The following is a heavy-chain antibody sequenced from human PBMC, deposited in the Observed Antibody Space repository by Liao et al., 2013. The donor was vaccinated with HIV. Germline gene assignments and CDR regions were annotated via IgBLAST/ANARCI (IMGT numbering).Heavy chain of an antibody. D-gene: IGHD3-3*01. Sequence: QVQLVQWGAGLVKPSETLSLTCAVYGESLSGYYWIWIRQPPGKGLEWIGEVNHSGSTNYNPSLKSRVTISVDTSKNQFSLRLSSVTAADTAVYYCARGSAYWSGYLYFYYLDVWGTGTTVTVSS. CDR1: GESLSGYY. CDR2: VNHSGST. CDR3: ARGSAYWSGYLYFYYLDV. V-gene: IGHV4-34*01. J-gene: IGHJ6*03.